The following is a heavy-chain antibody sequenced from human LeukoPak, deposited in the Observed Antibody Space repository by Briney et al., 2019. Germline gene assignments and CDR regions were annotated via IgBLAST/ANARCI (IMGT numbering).Heavy chain of an antibody. CDR2: IKQDGSEK. J-gene: IGHJ4*02. CDR3: ARPYYYDSSGYVDY. V-gene: IGHV3-7*01. Sequence: GGSLRLSCAASGFTFSSYWMSWVRQAPGKGLEWVANIKQDGSEKYYVDSVKGRFTISRDNAKNSLYLQMNSLRAEDTAVYYCARPYYYDSSGYVDYWGQGTLVTVSS. D-gene: IGHD3-22*01. CDR1: GFTFSSYW.